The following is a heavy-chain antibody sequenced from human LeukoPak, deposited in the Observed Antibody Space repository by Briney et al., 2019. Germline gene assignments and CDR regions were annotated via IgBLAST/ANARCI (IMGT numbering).Heavy chain of an antibody. V-gene: IGHV4-61*02. J-gene: IGHJ6*03. Sequence: SETLSLTCTVSGGSISSGSYYWSWIRQPAGKGLEWIGRIYTSGSTNYNPSLKSRVTISVDTSKNQFSLKLSSVTAADTAVYYCASTFTAMAYYYMDVWGKGTTVTVSS. CDR3: ASTFTAMAYYYMDV. CDR1: GGSISSGSYY. CDR2: IYTSGST. D-gene: IGHD5-18*01.